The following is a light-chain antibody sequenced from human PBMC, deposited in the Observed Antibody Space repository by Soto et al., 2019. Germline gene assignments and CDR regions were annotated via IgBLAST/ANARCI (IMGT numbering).Light chain of an antibody. CDR3: QHYNSYLNS. CDR2: DAS. V-gene: IGKV1-5*01. Sequence: DIQMTQSPSALSASVGDRVTITCRASQSVSSWLAWYQQIPGKAPKLLIYDASRLGSGVPSRFSASGSGTEFTLTINSLQPADSATYYCQHYNSYLNSFGQGTKLEI. J-gene: IGKJ2*03. CDR1: QSVSSW.